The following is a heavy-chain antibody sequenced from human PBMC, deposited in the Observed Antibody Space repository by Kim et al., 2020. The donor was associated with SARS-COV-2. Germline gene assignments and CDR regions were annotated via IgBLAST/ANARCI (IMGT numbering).Heavy chain of an antibody. CDR2: INAGNGNT. J-gene: IGHJ2*01. V-gene: IGHV1-3*01. CDR1: GYTFTSYA. D-gene: IGHD3-10*01. Sequence: ASVKVSCKASGYTFTSYAMHWVRQAPGQRLEWMGWINAGNGNTKYSQKFQGRVTITRDTSASTAYMELSSLRSEDTAVYYCARDRSGVRGGFDLWGRGTWSLSPQ. CDR3: ARDRSGVRGGFDL.